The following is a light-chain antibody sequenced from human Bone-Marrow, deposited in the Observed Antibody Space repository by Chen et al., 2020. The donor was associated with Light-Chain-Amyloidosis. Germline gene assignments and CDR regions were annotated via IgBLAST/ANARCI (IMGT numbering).Light chain of an antibody. CDR3: SAHGGANNFYV. CDR2: EVN. V-gene: IGLV2-8*01. CDR1: SSDVGAYDY. J-gene: IGLJ1*01. Sequence: QSALTQPPSASGSPGQSVTISCTGTSSDVGAYDYVSWYQQYPGKAPRLMIYEVNKRPSGVPDRFSASQSANTASLTVSGLQAEDEADYYCSAHGGANNFYVFGSGTKVTVL.